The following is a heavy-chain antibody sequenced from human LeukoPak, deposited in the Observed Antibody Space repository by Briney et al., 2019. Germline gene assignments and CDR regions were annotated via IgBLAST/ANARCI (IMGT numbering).Heavy chain of an antibody. CDR1: GFTFSSYG. J-gene: IGHJ4*02. CDR2: IRYDGSNK. D-gene: IGHD6-19*01. V-gene: IGHV3-30*02. Sequence: GGSLRLSCAASGFTFSSYGMHWVRQAPGKGLEWVAFIRYDGSNKYYADSVKGRFTISRDNSKNTLYLQMNSLRAEDTAVYYCATDRLKGGWVARDYFDYWGQGTLVTVSS. CDR3: ATDRLKGGWVARDYFDY.